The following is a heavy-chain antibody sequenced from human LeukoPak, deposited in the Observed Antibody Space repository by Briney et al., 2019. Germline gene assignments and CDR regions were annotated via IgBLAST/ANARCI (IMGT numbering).Heavy chain of an antibody. V-gene: IGHV3-21*01. CDR3: ARHGEDCSGGSCYPNDAFDI. D-gene: IGHD2-15*01. CDR1: GFTFSSYS. Sequence: GGSLRLSCAASGFTFSSYSMNWVRQAPGKGLEWVSSISSSSSYIYYADSVKGRFTISRDNAKNSLYLQMNSLRAEDTAVYYCARHGEDCSGGSCYPNDAFDIWGQGTMVTVSS. J-gene: IGHJ3*02. CDR2: ISSSSSYI.